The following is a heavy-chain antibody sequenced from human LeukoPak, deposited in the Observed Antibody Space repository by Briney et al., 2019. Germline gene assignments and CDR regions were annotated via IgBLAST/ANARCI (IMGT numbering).Heavy chain of an antibody. D-gene: IGHD6-6*01. CDR2: IYYSGST. Sequence: SETLSLTCTVTGGSISSYYWSWIRQPPGKGLEWIGYIYYSGSTNYNPSLKSRVTISVDTSKNQFSLKLSSVTAADTAVYYCARDGTPIAARPSAFDIWGQGTMVTVSS. CDR1: GGSISSYY. J-gene: IGHJ3*02. V-gene: IGHV4-59*01. CDR3: ARDGTPIAARPSAFDI.